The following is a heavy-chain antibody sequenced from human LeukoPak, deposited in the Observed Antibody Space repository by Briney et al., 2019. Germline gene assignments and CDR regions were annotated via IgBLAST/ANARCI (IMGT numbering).Heavy chain of an antibody. D-gene: IGHD6-13*01. V-gene: IGHV5-51*01. CDR3: ARGPPPYSSSWFYYFDY. J-gene: IGHJ4*02. CDR1: GYSFTSYW. Sequence: GESLKISCKGSGYSFTSYWIGWVRQMPGKGLEWMGIIYPGDSDTRYSPSFQGQVTISADKSISTAYLQWSSLKASDTAMYYCARGPPPYSSSWFYYFDYWGQGTLVTVSS. CDR2: IYPGDSDT.